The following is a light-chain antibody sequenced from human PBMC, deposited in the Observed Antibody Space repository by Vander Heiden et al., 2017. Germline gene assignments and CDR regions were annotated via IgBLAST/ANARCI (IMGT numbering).Light chain of an antibody. V-gene: IGLV3-1*01. Sequence: SYELTQPPPESVSPGQTASIACSGDKLGDKYACWYQQKPGQSPVRVSYQDSKRPSGIPERFACSNAGNTDSLTISGTQAMHKAYYYCQDSDSRTADVVFGGGTKLTVL. J-gene: IGLJ2*01. CDR2: QDS. CDR3: QDSDSRTADVV. CDR1: KLGDKY.